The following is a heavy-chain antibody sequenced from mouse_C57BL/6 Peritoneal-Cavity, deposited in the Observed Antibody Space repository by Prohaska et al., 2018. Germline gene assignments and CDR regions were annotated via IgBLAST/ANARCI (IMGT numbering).Heavy chain of an antibody. CDR3: TRFAY. Sequence: EVKLEESGGGLVQPGGSMKLSCVASGFTFSNYWMNWVSKSPEKGLEWVAQIRLKSDNYATHYAESGKGRFTISRDDSKSSVYLQMNNLRAEDTGIYYCTRFAYWGQGTLVTVSA. CDR2: IRLKSDNYAT. CDR1: GFTFSNYW. J-gene: IGHJ3*01. V-gene: IGHV6-3*01.